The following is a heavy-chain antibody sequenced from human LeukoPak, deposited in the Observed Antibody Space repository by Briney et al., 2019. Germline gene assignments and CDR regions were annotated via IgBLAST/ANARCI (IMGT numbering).Heavy chain of an antibody. V-gene: IGHV3-23*01. CDR1: GFTFSSYA. CDR3: AKDGGSYQPLDAFDI. Sequence: GGSLRLSCAASGFTFSSYAMSWVRQAPGKGLEWVSAISGSGGSTYYADSVKGRFTISRDNSKTTLYLQMNSMRAEDTAVYYCAKDGGSYQPLDAFDIWGQGTMVTVSS. J-gene: IGHJ3*02. CDR2: ISGSGGST. D-gene: IGHD1-26*01.